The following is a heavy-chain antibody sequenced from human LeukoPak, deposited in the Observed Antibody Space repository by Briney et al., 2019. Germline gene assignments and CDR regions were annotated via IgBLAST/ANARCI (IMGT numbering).Heavy chain of an antibody. D-gene: IGHD2-21*01. J-gene: IGHJ4*02. Sequence: GGSLRLSCAASGFTFSTYAMSWVRQAPGKGLEGVSSISGSGNTTYHADSVKGRFTISRDNSKNTLYLQMHSLRAEDTAVYYCAKNSGSTCYTPFACWGQGTLGIVSS. CDR1: GFTFSTYA. CDR3: AKNSGSTCYTPFAC. CDR2: ISGSGNTT. V-gene: IGHV3-23*01.